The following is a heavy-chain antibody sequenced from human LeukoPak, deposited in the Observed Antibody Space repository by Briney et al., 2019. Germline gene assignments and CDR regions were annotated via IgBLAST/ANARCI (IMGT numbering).Heavy chain of an antibody. CDR1: GGSFSGYY. CDR3: ARASFDCSSTSCYSIVVVVAAHNWFDP. Sequence: KASETLSLTCAVYGGSFSGYYWSWIRQPPGKGLEWIGEINHSGSTNYNPSLKSRATISVDTSKNQFSLKLSSVTAADTAVYYCARASFDCSSTSCYSIVVVVAAHNWFDPWGQGTLVTVSS. J-gene: IGHJ5*02. V-gene: IGHV4-34*01. CDR2: INHSGST. D-gene: IGHD2-2*01.